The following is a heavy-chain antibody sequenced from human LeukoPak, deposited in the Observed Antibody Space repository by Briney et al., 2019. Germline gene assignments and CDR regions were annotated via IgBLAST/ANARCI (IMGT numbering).Heavy chain of an antibody. D-gene: IGHD3-22*01. V-gene: IGHV3-23*01. CDR2: ISDSGGST. CDR1: GITLSNYG. Sequence: GGSLRLSCEVSGITLSNYGMSGVRQAPGKGLEWVAGISDSGGSTNYADSVKGRFTISRDNPKNTLYLQMNSLRAEDTAVYFCAKRAVVIRVILVGFHKEAYYFDSWGQGALVTVSS. CDR3: AKRAVVIRVILVGFHKEAYYFDS. J-gene: IGHJ4*02.